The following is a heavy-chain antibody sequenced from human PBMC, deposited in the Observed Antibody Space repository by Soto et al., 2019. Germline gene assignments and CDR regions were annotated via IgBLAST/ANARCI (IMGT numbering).Heavy chain of an antibody. CDR3: ARGEFLSYDDY. J-gene: IGHJ4*02. Sequence: ASVKVSCKASGYTFTSYAMHLVRQAPGQRLEWMGWINAGNGNTKYSQKFQGRVTITRDTSASTAYMELSSLRSEDTAVYYCARGEFLSYDDYWGQGTLVTVSS. V-gene: IGHV1-3*01. D-gene: IGHD3-16*01. CDR2: INAGNGNT. CDR1: GYTFTSYA.